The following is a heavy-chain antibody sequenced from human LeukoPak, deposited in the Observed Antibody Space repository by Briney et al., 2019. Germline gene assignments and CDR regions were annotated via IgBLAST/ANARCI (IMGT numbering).Heavy chain of an antibody. D-gene: IGHD2-2*02. Sequence: PGGSLRLSCAASGFTFSSYWMSWVRQAPGKGLEWVANIKQDGSEKYYVDSVKGRFTISRDNAKNSLYLQMNSLRAEDTAVYYCARDLGVGVPAAIDWFDPWGQGTLVTVSS. CDR2: IKQDGSEK. J-gene: IGHJ5*02. CDR1: GFTFSSYW. CDR3: ARDLGVGVPAAIDWFDP. V-gene: IGHV3-7*01.